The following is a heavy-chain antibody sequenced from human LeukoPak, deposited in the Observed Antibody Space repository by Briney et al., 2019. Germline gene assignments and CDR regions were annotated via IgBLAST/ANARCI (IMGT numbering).Heavy chain of an antibody. V-gene: IGHV1-18*01. CDR1: GYSENFYG. D-gene: IGHD3-22*01. CDR2: ISAQHGQT. Sequence: ASVKVSCKTSGYSENFYGITWVRQVAGQGLEWMGWISAQHGQTEYAPNSQDRVTMTTDTYTNTAYMELRSLRSDDTAVYYCARRANYYNSSGYLAFDFWGQGTLVTVSS. J-gene: IGHJ4*02. CDR3: ARRANYYNSSGYLAFDF.